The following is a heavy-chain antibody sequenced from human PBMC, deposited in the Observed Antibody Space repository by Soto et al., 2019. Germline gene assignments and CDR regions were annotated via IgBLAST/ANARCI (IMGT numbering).Heavy chain of an antibody. D-gene: IGHD3-22*01. CDR1: GFSFTTYA. CDR2: VSGSGSTT. V-gene: IGHV3-23*01. Sequence: EVQLLESGGGLVQPGGSLRLSCAASGFSFTTYAMGWVRQAPGKGLEWVSAVSGSGSTTYYADSVKGRFIISRNNAKTTACLYMNSLRAEDTAVYYCARDPRYYDSGGYYDYWGQGTLVTVSS. J-gene: IGHJ4*02. CDR3: ARDPRYYDSGGYYDY.